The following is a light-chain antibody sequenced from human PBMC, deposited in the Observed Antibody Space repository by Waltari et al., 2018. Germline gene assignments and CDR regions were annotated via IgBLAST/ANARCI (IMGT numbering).Light chain of an antibody. Sequence: DIVMTQSPDSLAVSLGERATINCKSSQSVLYSSNNKNYLAWYLQKPGQPPKLLIYWASTRESGVPDRFSGSGSGTDFTLTISSLQAEDVAVYYCQQYYSTPPRTFGQGTKVEIK. J-gene: IGKJ1*01. V-gene: IGKV4-1*01. CDR2: WAS. CDR1: QSVLYSSNNKNY. CDR3: QQYYSTPPRT.